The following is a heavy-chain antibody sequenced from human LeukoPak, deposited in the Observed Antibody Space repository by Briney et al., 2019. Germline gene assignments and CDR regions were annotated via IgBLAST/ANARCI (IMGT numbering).Heavy chain of an antibody. CDR1: GYTLTELS. V-gene: IGHV1-24*01. Sequence: GASVKVSCTVSGYTLTELSMHWVRQAPGKGLEWMGGFDPEDGETIYAQKFQGRVTMTEDTSTDTAYMELSSLRSEDTAVYYCATRGAYYYGMDVWGQGTTVTVSS. CDR3: ATRGAYYYGMDV. D-gene: IGHD3-10*01. CDR2: FDPEDGET. J-gene: IGHJ6*02.